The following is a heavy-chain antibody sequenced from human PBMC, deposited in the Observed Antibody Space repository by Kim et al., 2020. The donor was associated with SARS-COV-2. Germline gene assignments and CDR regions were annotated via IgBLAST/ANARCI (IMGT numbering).Heavy chain of an antibody. Sequence: ASVKVSCKASGYTFTGYYMHWVRQAPGQGLEWMGWINPNSGGTNYAQKFQGWVTMTRDTSISTAYMELSRLRSDDTAVYYCARAQYGSGSYYSFWGQGTLVTVSS. CDR2: INPNSGGT. J-gene: IGHJ4*02. D-gene: IGHD3-10*01. V-gene: IGHV1-2*04. CDR3: ARAQYGSGSYYSF. CDR1: GYTFTGYY.